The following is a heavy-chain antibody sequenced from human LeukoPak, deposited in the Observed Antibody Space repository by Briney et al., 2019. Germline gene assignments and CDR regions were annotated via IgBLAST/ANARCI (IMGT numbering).Heavy chain of an antibody. CDR2: IYYSGST. Sequence: SETLSLTCTVSGGSISSYYWSWIRQPPGKGLEWIGYIYYSGSTNYNPSLKSRVTISVDTSKNQFSLKLSSVTAADTAVYYCARHRGGSYSGIDYWGQGTLVTVSS. CDR3: ARHRGGSYSGIDY. CDR1: GGSISSYY. D-gene: IGHD1-26*01. V-gene: IGHV4-59*08. J-gene: IGHJ4*02.